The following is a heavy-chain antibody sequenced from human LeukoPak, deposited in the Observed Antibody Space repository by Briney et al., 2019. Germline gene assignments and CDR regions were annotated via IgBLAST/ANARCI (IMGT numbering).Heavy chain of an antibody. Sequence: GGSLRLSCAASGFTFSSYEMNWVRQAPGKGLEWVSYISSSGSTVYYADSVKGRFSISRDNAKNSLYLQMNSLGAEDTAVYYCARGGPWFDPWGQGTLVTVSS. CDR2: ISSSGSTV. D-gene: IGHD3-10*01. V-gene: IGHV3-48*03. J-gene: IGHJ5*02. CDR3: ARGGPWFDP. CDR1: GFTFSSYE.